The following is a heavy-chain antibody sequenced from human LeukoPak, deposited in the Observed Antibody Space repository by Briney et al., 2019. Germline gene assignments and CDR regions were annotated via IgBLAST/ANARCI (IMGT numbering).Heavy chain of an antibody. CDR2: IYPGDSDT. CDR1: GYSFTSYW. V-gene: IGHV5-51*01. CDR3: AREGRYCRSGSCYSAFDY. Sequence: GESLKFSCKGSGYSFTSYWIAWVRQMPGKGLEWMGIIYPGDSDTRYSPSFQGQVTISADKSISTAYLQWSSLKASDTAMYYCAREGRYCRSGSCYSAFDYWGQGTLVTVSS. J-gene: IGHJ4*02. D-gene: IGHD2-15*01.